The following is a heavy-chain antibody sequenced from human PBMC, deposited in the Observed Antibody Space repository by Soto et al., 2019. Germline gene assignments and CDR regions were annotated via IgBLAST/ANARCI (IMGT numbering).Heavy chain of an antibody. V-gene: IGHV3-23*01. CDR2: ISGGGATT. J-gene: IGHJ4*02. Sequence: EVQLLESGGGLVQPGVSLRRSCASSGFTFNNYAMTWFLQAPGKGLEWVSAISGGGATTSYADSVNGRFTVSRDGSKKALYLQLSSLRDEDTALYYCAKGRGGAGSLTPRVDFWGQGTLVTVFS. CDR3: AKGRGGAGSLTPRVDF. D-gene: IGHD3-10*01. CDR1: GFTFNNYA.